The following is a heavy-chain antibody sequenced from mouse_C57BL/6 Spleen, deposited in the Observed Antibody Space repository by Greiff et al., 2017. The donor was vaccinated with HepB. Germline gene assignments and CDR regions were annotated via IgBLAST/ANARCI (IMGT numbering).Heavy chain of an antibody. D-gene: IGHD2-2*01. V-gene: IGHV1-61*01. J-gene: IGHJ4*01. CDR2: IYPSDSET. CDR1: GYTFTSYW. Sequence: QVQLKESGAELVRPGSSVKLSCKASGYTFTSYWMDWVKQRPGQGLEWIGNIYPSDSETHYNQKFKDKATLTVDKSSSTAYMQLSSLTSEDSAVYYCARALYYGYDGYYAMDYWGQGTSVTVSS. CDR3: ARALYYGYDGYYAMDY.